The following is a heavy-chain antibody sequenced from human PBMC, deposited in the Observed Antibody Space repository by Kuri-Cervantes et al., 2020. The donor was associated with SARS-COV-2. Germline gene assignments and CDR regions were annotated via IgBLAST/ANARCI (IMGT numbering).Heavy chain of an antibody. J-gene: IGHJ4*02. Sequence: SETLSLTCTVSGGSISSSSYYWGWIRQPPGKGLEWIGSIYYSGSTNYNPSLKSRVTISVDTSKNQFSLKLSSVTAADTAVYYCARRGDYSSGWYGGWYFDYWGQGTLVTVSS. CDR3: ARRGDYSSGWYGGWYFDY. V-gene: IGHV4-39*07. CDR2: IYYSGST. CDR1: GGSISSSSYY. D-gene: IGHD6-19*01.